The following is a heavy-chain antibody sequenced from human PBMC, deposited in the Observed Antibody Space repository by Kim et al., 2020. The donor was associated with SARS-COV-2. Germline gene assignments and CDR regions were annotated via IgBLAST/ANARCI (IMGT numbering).Heavy chain of an antibody. J-gene: IGHJ4*02. CDR3: ARHSRGYCSSTSCHTGD. CDR2: IFYGGNT. D-gene: IGHD2-2*02. CDR1: GGSISSSNYY. Sequence: SETLSLTCTVSGGSISSSNYYWGWLRQPPGKGLEWIGAIFYGGNTYYSPSLRSRVTISVDMSKNQFSLRLSSVTAADTAVYYCARHSRGYCSSTSCHTGDWGQGTLVTVSS. V-gene: IGHV4-39*01.